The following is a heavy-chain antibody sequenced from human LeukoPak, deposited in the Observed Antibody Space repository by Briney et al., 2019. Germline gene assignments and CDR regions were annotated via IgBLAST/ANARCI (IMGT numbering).Heavy chain of an antibody. CDR3: ARHGPVHDAFDI. D-gene: IGHD4-17*01. J-gene: IGHJ3*02. CDR2: IYYSGST. V-gene: IGHV4-59*08. CDR1: GGSISSYY. Sequence: PSETLSLTCTVSGGSISSYYWSWIRQPPGKGLEWIGYIYYSGSTNYNPSLKGRVTISVDTSKNQFSLKLSSVTAADTAVYYCARHGPVHDAFDIWGQGTMVTVSS.